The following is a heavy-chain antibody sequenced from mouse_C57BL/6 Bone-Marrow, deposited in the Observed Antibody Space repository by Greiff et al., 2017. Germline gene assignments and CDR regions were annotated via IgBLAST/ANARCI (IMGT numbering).Heavy chain of an antibody. CDR2: SDPEDGAT. CDR1: GFYIKDYY. D-gene: IGHD1-1*01. Sequence: VQLMQSGAELVRPGASVKLSCTASGFYIKDYYMHWVKQRPEQGLEWIGRSDPEDGATEYAPKFQGKATMNADTAYNTAYLLLSRLTADDTAYYYGTTDYYGSSSWFAYWGQGTLVSGSA. J-gene: IGHJ3*01. CDR3: TTDYYGSSSWFAY. V-gene: IGHV14-1*01.